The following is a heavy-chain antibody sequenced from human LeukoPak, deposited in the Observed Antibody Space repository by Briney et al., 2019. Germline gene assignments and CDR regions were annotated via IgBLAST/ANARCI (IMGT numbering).Heavy chain of an antibody. CDR3: ARAQLLTAPAGTFADN. J-gene: IGHJ4*02. CDR1: GYMFTDYF. V-gene: IGHV1-2*02. D-gene: IGHD6-13*01. CDR2: FNPKSGDK. Sequence: ASVGVSCKASGYMFTDYFMHWVRQAPGQGPEWMGWFNPKSGDKKYAQQFQGRVTMTRDTSINTAYMEMSGLTSDDTAVYYCARAQLLTAPAGTFADNWGQGTLVTVSS.